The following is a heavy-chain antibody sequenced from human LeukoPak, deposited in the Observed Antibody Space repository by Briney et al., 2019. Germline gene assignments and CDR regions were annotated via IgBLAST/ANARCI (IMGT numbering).Heavy chain of an antibody. J-gene: IGHJ3*02. V-gene: IGHV3-11*04. CDR1: GFTFSDYY. CDR3: ARWCKWEPPHAFDI. D-gene: IGHD1-26*01. CDR2: ISSSGSTI. Sequence: PGGSLRLSCAASGFTFSDYYMSWIRQAPGKGLEWVSYISSSGSTIYYADSVKGRFTIPRDNAKNSLYLQMNSLRAEDTAVYYCARWCKWEPPHAFDIWGQGTMVTVSS.